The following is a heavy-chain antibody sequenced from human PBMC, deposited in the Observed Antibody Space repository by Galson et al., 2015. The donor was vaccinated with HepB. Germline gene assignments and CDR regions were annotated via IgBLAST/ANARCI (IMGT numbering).Heavy chain of an antibody. CDR2: IIPIFGTA. CDR1: GGTFSSYA. J-gene: IGHJ6*03. V-gene: IGHV1-69*13. D-gene: IGHD2-2*02. Sequence: SVKVSCKASGGTFSSYAISWVRQAPGQGLEWMGGIIPIFGTANYAQKFQGRVTITADESTSTAYMELSSLRSEDTAVYYCARGKVRIPRGVVPAAIYVRDYYYMDVWGKGTTVTVSS. CDR3: ARGKVRIPRGVVPAAIYVRDYYYMDV.